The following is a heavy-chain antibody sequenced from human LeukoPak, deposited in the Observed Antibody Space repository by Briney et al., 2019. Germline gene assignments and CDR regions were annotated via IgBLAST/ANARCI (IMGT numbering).Heavy chain of an antibody. CDR2: ISYDGSNK. D-gene: IGHD3-22*01. CDR1: GFTFSSYG. V-gene: IGHV3-30*18. J-gene: IGHJ4*02. Sequence: AGRSLRLSCAASGFTFSSYGMHWVRQAPGKGLEWVAVISYDGSNKYYADSVKGRFTISRDNSKNTLYLQMNSLRAEDTAIYYCAKGSAYYYDTGGSSFDFWGQGSLVTVSS. CDR3: AKGSAYYYDTGGSSFDF.